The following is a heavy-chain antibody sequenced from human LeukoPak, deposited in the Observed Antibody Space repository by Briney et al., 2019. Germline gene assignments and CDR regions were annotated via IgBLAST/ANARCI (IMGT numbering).Heavy chain of an antibody. D-gene: IGHD3-10*01. Sequence: PSETLSLTCAVSGGSINTYTWSCIRETPGRGRECVCFVYYTRGANYNPRPTSRVAISAPASTPQFPLNLTSVTAADTARCCCTRESSGNYSIPLGYMDVWGKGTTVTV. CDR3: TRESSGNYSIPLGYMDV. J-gene: IGHJ6*03. V-gene: IGHV4-59*01. CDR2: VYYTRGA. CDR1: GGSINTYT.